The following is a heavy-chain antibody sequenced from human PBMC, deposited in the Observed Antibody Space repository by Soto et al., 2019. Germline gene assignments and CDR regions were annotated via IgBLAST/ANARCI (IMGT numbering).Heavy chain of an antibody. Sequence: PGESLKISCKGSGYSFTSYWIGWVRQMPGKGLEWMGIIYPGDSDTRYSPSFQGQVTISADKSISTAYLQWSSLKASDTAMYYCARSHASYYYDSSGYYPLPGWFDPWGQGTLVTVSS. CDR3: ARSHASYYYDSSGYYPLPGWFDP. V-gene: IGHV5-51*01. CDR1: GYSFTSYW. J-gene: IGHJ5*02. D-gene: IGHD3-22*01. CDR2: IYPGDSDT.